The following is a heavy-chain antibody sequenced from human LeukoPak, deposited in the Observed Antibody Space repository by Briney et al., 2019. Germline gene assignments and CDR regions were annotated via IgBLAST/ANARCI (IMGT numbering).Heavy chain of an antibody. CDR2: MNPNSGNT. D-gene: IGHD2-2*01. CDR1: GYTFTSYD. J-gene: IGHJ3*02. Sequence: ASVKVSCKASGYTFTSYDINWVRQATGQGVEWMGWMNPNSGNTGYAQKFQGRVTITRNTSISTAYMELSSLRSEDTAVYYCARGVVVVPAAIDAFDIWGQGTMVTVSS. CDR3: ARGVVVVPAAIDAFDI. V-gene: IGHV1-8*03.